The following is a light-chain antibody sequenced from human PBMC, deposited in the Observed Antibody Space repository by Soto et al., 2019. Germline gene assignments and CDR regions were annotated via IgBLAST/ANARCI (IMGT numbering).Light chain of an antibody. J-gene: IGKJ5*01. CDR1: QDINKN. V-gene: IGKV1-33*01. CDR3: QQYESLPLT. CDR2: DAS. Sequence: IQMTQSPSSLSAYAGERFTITCQASQDINKNLIWYQQKPGKAPKLLIYDASDLETGVPSRFSGSGSGTGFTFTISSLQPEDFATYYCQQYESLPLTLGQGTRLEIK.